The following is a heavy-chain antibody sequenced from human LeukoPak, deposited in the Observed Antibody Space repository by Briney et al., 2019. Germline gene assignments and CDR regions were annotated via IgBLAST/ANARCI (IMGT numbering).Heavy chain of an antibody. CDR2: ILPMTGTA. J-gene: IGHJ1*01. CDR1: GGIYSSYA. D-gene: IGHD4-23*01. Sequence: SVKVSCKASGGIYSSYAITWVRQAPGQGLEWMGGILPMTGTANYAQKFQGRVTIARGESTSTAYMEVSSLRFEDTAVYYCATYGGNTAEYFQHWGQGTLVTVSS. V-gene: IGHV1-69*05. CDR3: ATYGGNTAEYFQH.